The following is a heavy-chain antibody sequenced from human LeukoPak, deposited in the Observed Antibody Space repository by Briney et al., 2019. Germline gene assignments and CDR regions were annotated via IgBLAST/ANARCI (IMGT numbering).Heavy chain of an antibody. D-gene: IGHD3-9*01. J-gene: IGHJ4*02. V-gene: IGHV4-59*01. CDR2: IYYSGIT. Sequence: PSETLSLTCTVSGDSISSYYWSWIRQPPGKGLEWIGYIYYSGITNYNPSLKSRVTISVDTSKNQFSLKLRSVTAADTAVYYCARRRSTFLTGYYKLFDYWGQGTLVTVSS. CDR3: ARRRSTFLTGYYKLFDY. CDR1: GDSISSYY.